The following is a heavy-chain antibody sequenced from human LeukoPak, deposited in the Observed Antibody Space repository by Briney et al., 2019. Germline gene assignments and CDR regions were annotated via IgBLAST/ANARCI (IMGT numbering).Heavy chain of an antibody. CDR3: VREGSGLLTKNFDY. V-gene: IGHV1-2*02. Sequence: ASVTVSCKASGFPFIDSYIHWVRQAPGQGLEWMGYINPRSGGTSSPQKFKGRVTLTADTINTAYMVLSSLISDDTAIYYCVREGSGLLTKNFDYWGQGTLVTVSS. D-gene: IGHD2-15*01. CDR2: INPRSGGT. CDR1: GFPFIDSY. J-gene: IGHJ4*02.